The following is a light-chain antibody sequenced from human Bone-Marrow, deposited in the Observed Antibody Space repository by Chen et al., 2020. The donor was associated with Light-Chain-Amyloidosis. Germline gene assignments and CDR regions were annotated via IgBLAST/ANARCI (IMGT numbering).Light chain of an antibody. J-gene: IGKJ2*01. CDR3: QQSYNRRPIS. CDR1: QTIANY. Sequence: DILVTQSPSSLSASVGDRVTITCRTSQTIANYLNWDQQKPGKAPEVLVYTTSNLRSGVPSRFSGSGYATDFTLTIDGLQPEDFATYYCQQSYNRRPISFGQGTRVDLK. CDR2: TTS. V-gene: IGKV1-39*01.